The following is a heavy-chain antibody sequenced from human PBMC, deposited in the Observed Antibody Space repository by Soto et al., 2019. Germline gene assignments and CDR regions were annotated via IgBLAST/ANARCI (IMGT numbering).Heavy chain of an antibody. CDR3: AKYKAPYFDY. J-gene: IGHJ4*02. Sequence: GGSLRLSCAASGFTFSSYAMSWVRQAPGKGLEWVSAISGGSGITYYADSVKGRFTISRDTSKNTLYLQMSGLRVEDTALYYCAKYKAPYFDYWGQGTLVTVSS. CDR2: ISGGSGIT. D-gene: IGHD1-20*01. CDR1: GFTFSSYA. V-gene: IGHV3-23*01.